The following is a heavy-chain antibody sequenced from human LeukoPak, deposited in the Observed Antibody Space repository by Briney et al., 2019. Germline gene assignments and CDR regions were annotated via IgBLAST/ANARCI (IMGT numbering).Heavy chain of an antibody. J-gene: IGHJ4*02. CDR2: IDPSRGSA. CDR1: GYTFTSYF. D-gene: IGHD1-26*01. V-gene: IGHV1-46*01. Sequence: ASVKVSCKASGYTFTSYFLHWVRQALGQGVEWMGIIDPSRGSANYAQKFQSRIIVTRDTSTSTVYMELSSLRSEDTAVYYCAREVRTGVGAIDSWGQGTLVTVSS. CDR3: AREVRTGVGAIDS.